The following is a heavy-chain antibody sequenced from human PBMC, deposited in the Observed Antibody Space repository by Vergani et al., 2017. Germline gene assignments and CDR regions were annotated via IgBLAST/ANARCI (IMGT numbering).Heavy chain of an antibody. Sequence: QVQLVESGGGVVQPGRSLRLSCAASGFTFSSYVMHWVRQAPGKWLEWVAVIWYDGSNKYYADSVKGRFTISRDNSKNTLYLQMNSLRAEDTAVYYCASSRGYYATTHSFDYWGQGTLVTVSS. V-gene: IGHV3-33*01. CDR2: IWYDGSNK. J-gene: IGHJ4*02. CDR1: GFTFSSYV. D-gene: IGHD3-10*01. CDR3: ASSRGYYATTHSFDY.